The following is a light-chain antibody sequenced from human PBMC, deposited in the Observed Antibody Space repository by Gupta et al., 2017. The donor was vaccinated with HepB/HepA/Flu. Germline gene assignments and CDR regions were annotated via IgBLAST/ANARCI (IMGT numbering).Light chain of an antibody. J-gene: IGKJ3*01. CDR2: GTS. CDR3: RQYANTPFT. V-gene: IGKV3-20*01. CDR1: QSITSNY. Sequence: EIVLTQSPGTLSLSPGERATLSCRASQSITSNYLAWYQQKPGQAPRLLIDGTSSRAAGIPDRCSGSGSGTDFTLTISRLEPEDFAVYYCRQYANTPFTFGPGTKVDIK.